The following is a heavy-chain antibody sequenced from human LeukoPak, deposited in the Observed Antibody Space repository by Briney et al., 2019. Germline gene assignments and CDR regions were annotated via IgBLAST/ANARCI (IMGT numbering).Heavy chain of an antibody. V-gene: IGHV4-59*08. CDR2: IHYSGNS. Sequence: SETLSLTCTVSGGSISSYYWSWIRQPPGKGLEWIGYIHYSGNSNYNPSLKSRVTISVDTSKNQFSLNLSSVTAADTTFYYCARLGGYYDPPDYWGQGTLVTVSS. D-gene: IGHD3-22*01. CDR3: ARLGGYYDPPDY. J-gene: IGHJ4*02. CDR1: GGSISSYY.